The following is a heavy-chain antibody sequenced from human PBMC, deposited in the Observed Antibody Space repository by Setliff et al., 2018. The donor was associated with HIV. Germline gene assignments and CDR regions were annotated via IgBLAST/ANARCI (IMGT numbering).Heavy chain of an antibody. CDR1: GGSIISDIFY. J-gene: IGHJ4*02. D-gene: IGHD5-12*01. CDR2: IYPGST. V-gene: IGHV4-39*01. CDR3: ARYTVGSMVDY. Sequence: LSLTCSVSGGSIISDIFYWGWIRQPPGKGLEWIGSIYPGSTKCNPSLRSRLTITLDSPTNQFSVTLSSVTAADTAMYYCARYTVGSMVDYWGPGTLVTVSS.